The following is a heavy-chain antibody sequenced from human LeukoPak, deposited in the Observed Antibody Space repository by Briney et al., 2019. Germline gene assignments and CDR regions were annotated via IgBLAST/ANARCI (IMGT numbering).Heavy chain of an antibody. Sequence: SGGSLRLSCAASGFSFGSHPMNWVRQAPGKGLEWLSYISGNGKTIDYADPVKGRFTISRDNARNSLYLQMNSLRDEDTAVYYCARADYRVFERFDPWGQGALVTVSS. V-gene: IGHV3-48*02. CDR1: GFSFGSHP. J-gene: IGHJ5*02. CDR2: ISGNGKTI. D-gene: IGHD4-11*01. CDR3: ARADYRVFERFDP.